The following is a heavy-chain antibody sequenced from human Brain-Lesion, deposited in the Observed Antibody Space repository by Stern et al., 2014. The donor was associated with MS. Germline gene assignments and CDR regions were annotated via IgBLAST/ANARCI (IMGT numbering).Heavy chain of an antibody. Sequence: VQLVESGGGLVQPGGSLRLSCAASGFSFSTYAMSWVRQTPGQGLRWFSGTSAGGVPTYYADSANGRFTISGDNSRHNLYPHMDSLRADDTAVYYWAKCPHHIAVAGTRYFQHWGQGTLVTVSS. CDR2: TSAGGVPT. CDR1: GFSFSTYA. D-gene: IGHD6-19*01. V-gene: IGHV3-23*04. J-gene: IGHJ1*01. CDR3: AKCPHHIAVAGTRYFQH.